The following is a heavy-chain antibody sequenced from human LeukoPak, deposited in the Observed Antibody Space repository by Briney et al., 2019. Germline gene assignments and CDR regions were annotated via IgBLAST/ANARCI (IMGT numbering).Heavy chain of an antibody. J-gene: IGHJ5*02. D-gene: IGHD3-10*01. CDR3: ARRSLREAYNRFDP. Sequence: SETLSLTCTVSGGSVTTSSYYWGWIRQPPGKGLEWIGSMSHSGSAFYNPSLKSRVSISVDTSKNQFSLRVTSVTAADTALYYCARRSLREAYNRFDPWGQGTLVPSPQ. CDR1: GGSVTTSSYY. V-gene: IGHV4-39*01. CDR2: MSHSGSA.